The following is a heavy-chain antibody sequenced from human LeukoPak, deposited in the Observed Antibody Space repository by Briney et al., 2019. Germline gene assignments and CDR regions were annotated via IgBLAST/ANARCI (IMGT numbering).Heavy chain of an antibody. J-gene: IGHJ4*01. V-gene: IGHV3-48*04. CDR2: ISSSSTTI. CDR1: GFTFSAYT. CDR3: ARGPWDY. Sequence: PGGSLRLSCAASGFTFSAYTMNWVRQAPGKGLEWLSYISSSSTTIYYADSVKGSFTISRDNAKNSLYLQMNSLRAEDTAVYSCARGPWDYWGLGTLVNVSS.